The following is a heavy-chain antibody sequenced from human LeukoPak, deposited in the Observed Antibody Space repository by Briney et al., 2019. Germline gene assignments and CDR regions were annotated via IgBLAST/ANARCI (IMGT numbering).Heavy chain of an antibody. CDR3: ARCTHADIFIAARQIDY. Sequence: SETLSLTCAVYGGSFSSYYWSWIRQPPGKGLEWIGEINHSGSTNYNPSLKSRVTISVDTSKNQFSLKLSSVTAADTAVYYCARCTHADIFIAARQIDYWGQGTLVTVSS. J-gene: IGHJ4*02. CDR1: GGSFSSYY. D-gene: IGHD6-6*01. V-gene: IGHV4-34*01. CDR2: INHSGST.